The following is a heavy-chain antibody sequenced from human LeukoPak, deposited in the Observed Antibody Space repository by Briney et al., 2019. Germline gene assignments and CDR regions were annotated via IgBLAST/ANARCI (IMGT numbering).Heavy chain of an antibody. CDR2: IYYSGST. CDR1: GGSISSYY. Sequence: SETLSLTCTVSGGSISSYYWSWNRQPPGKGLEWIGYIYYSGSTNYNPSLKSRVTISVDTPKNQFSLKLSSVTAADTAVYYCARVTTVTGYYYYYYMDVWGKGTTVTVSS. J-gene: IGHJ6*03. V-gene: IGHV4-59*01. D-gene: IGHD4-17*01. CDR3: ARVTTVTGYYYYYYMDV.